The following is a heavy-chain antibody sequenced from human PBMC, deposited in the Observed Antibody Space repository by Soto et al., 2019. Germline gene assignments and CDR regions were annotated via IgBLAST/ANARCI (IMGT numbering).Heavy chain of an antibody. CDR2: ISGSSSYI. V-gene: IGHV3-21*01. CDR3: ARPISIAVAGIDY. J-gene: IGHJ4*02. D-gene: IGHD6-19*01. Sequence: GGSLRLSCAASGFTFSSYSMNWVRQAPGKGLEWVSSISGSSSYIYYADSVKGRFTISRDNAKNSLYLQMNSLRAEDTAVYYCARPISIAVAGIDYWGQGTLVTVSS. CDR1: GFTFSSYS.